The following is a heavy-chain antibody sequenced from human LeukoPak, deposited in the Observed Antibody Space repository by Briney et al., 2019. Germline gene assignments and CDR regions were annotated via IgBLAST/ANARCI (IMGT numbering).Heavy chain of an antibody. J-gene: IGHJ6*02. CDR3: ARVPPNYSYGFIYWDYYYGMDV. D-gene: IGHD5-18*01. Sequence: GGSLRLSCAASGFTFSSYAMHWVRQAPGKGLEWVAVISYDGSNKYYADSVKGRFTISRDNSKNTLYLQMNSLRAEDTAVYYCARVPPNYSYGFIYWDYYYGMDVWGQGTTVTVSS. CDR1: GFTFSSYA. CDR2: ISYDGSNK. V-gene: IGHV3-30-3*01.